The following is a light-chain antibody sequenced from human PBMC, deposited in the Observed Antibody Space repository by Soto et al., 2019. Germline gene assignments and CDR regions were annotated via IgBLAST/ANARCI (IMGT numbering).Light chain of an antibody. CDR1: QSVGTY. J-gene: IGKJ1*01. CDR2: DAS. Sequence: EIVLTQSPATLSLSPGERAILSCRASQSVGTYLAWYQQKPGQAPRLLIYDASNRATGIPDRFSGSGSGTDFTLTISRLEPEDFAVYYCQQYGSSPRTFGQGTKVEIK. CDR3: QQYGSSPRT. V-gene: IGKV3-20*01.